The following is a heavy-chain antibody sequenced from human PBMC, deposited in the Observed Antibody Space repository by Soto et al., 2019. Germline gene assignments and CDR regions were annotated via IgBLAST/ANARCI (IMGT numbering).Heavy chain of an antibody. CDR2: VYHTGRT. CDR1: GGSFKSGSYS. Sequence: SETLSLTCTVSGGSFKSGSYSWSWIRQPPGKGLEWIGYVYHTGRTSYNPSHKSRVSISMDTSKNKFSLNLDSVTAADTAVYFCARDFAYFDSWGQGTLVTVSS. CDR3: ARDFAYFDS. V-gene: IGHV4-61*01. J-gene: IGHJ4*02. D-gene: IGHD3-3*01.